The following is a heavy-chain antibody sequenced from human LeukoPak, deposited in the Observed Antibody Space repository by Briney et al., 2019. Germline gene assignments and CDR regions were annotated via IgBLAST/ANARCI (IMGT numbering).Heavy chain of an antibody. V-gene: IGHV4-38-2*01. CDR3: ARPTVVVPPAD. CDR2: IYHSGST. CDR1: GFSISSGYY. D-gene: IGHD2-2*01. Sequence: PSETLSLTCAVSGFSISSGYYWGWIRQPPGKGLEWIGTIYHSGSTYYNPSLKSRVTMSVDTSKNQFSLNLRYVTAADTAVYYCARPTVVVPPADWGQGTLVTVSS. J-gene: IGHJ4*02.